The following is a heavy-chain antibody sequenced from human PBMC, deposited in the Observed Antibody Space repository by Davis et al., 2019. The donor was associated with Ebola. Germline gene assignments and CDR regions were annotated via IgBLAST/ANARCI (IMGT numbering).Heavy chain of an antibody. CDR2: ISAYNGNT. V-gene: IGHV1-18*01. D-gene: IGHD1-1*01. CDR1: GYTFTSYG. J-gene: IGHJ6*02. Sequence: AASVKVSCKASGYTFTSYGISWVRQAPGQGLEWMGWISAYNGNTNYAQKLQGRVTMTRDTSISTAYMELSRLRSDDTAVYYCARGTGTTGESYGMDVWGQGTTVTVSS. CDR3: ARGTGTTGESYGMDV.